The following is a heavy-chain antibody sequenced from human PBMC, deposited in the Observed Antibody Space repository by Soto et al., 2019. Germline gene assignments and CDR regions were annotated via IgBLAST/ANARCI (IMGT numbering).Heavy chain of an antibody. V-gene: IGHV4-30-2*06. Sequence: PSETLSLTCSVSGGSVTNGRSSWNWIRQSPGTGLEWIAYIYHSGSTYYNPSLRSRVTISVDRSENQFSLKLSSVTAADTAVYYCVRESAASGPNWFDTWGPGTLVTVSS. CDR1: GGSVTNGRSS. J-gene: IGHJ5*02. CDR2: IYHSGST. CDR3: VRESAASGPNWFDT. D-gene: IGHD6-13*01.